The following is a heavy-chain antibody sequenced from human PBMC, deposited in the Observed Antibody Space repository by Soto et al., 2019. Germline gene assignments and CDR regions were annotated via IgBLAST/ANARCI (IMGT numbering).Heavy chain of an antibody. D-gene: IGHD6-13*01. CDR2: IYYSGST. CDR3: ARRERAAGTDWWFDP. CDR1: GGSISSSSFH. Sequence: SETLSLTCSVSGGSISSSSFHWGWIRQPAGKGLEWIGSIYYSGSTYYSPSLKSRVTISVDTSKNQFSLKLSSVTAADTAVYYCARRERAAGTDWWFDPWGQGTLVTVSS. J-gene: IGHJ5*02. V-gene: IGHV4-39*01.